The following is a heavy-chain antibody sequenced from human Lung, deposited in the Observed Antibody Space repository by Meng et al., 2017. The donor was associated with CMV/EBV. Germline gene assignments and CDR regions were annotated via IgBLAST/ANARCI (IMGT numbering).Heavy chain of an antibody. CDR1: GGSIRSTDYY. CDR2: IFYTGNA. CDR3: ARDSGGAPYSGMDV. V-gene: IGHV4-39*07. Sequence: SXTXSLXCTVSGGSIRSTDYYWGWIRQPPGKGLEWIGNIFYTGNAYRNPSLKSRVTISVDTSKNHFSLKMSSVTAADTGVYYCARDSGGAPYSGMDVWGLGTXVTVSS. J-gene: IGHJ6*02. D-gene: IGHD3-10*01.